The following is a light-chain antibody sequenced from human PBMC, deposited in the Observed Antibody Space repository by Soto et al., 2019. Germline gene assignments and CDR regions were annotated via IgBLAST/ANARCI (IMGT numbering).Light chain of an antibody. J-gene: IGLJ1*01. Sequence: QSVLTQPASVSGSPGQSITISCTGTSSDIGAYKHVSWYQQHPGKAPKLMIYEVSNRPSGVSNRFSGSKSGNTASLTISGLQAEDEPDYYCSSYTTSSTQVFGTGTKVTVL. CDR2: EVS. CDR3: SSYTTSSTQV. CDR1: SSDIGAYKH. V-gene: IGLV2-14*01.